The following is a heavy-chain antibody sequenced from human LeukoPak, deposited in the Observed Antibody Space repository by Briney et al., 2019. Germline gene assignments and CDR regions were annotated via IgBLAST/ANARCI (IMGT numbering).Heavy chain of an antibody. CDR3: VRGFTSLGSYYRPFYFDY. D-gene: IGHD3-10*01. CDR1: GFIFSSYE. J-gene: IGHJ4*02. Sequence: PGGSLRLSCGASGFIFSSYEMNWVRQSPGKGLEWVAYISNTGKTVHYADSVKGRVTISRDSAKNSLYLQMNSLRPEDTAVYHCVRGFTSLGSYYRPFYFDYWGQGTLVAVSS. CDR2: ISNTGKTV. V-gene: IGHV3-48*03.